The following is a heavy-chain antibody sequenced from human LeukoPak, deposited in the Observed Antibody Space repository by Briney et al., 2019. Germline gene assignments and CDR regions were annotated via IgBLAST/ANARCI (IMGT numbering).Heavy chain of an antibody. J-gene: IGHJ4*02. CDR1: GFTFSSYS. V-gene: IGHV3-48*01. D-gene: IGHD6-13*01. Sequence: GGSLRLSCAASGFTFSSYSMNWVRQAPGKGLEWVSYISSSSSTIYYAASVKGQFPIPRENAKNSLYLKMNSLRAEDTAVYYCARGSAAAGFDYWGQGTLVTVSS. CDR2: ISSSSSTI. CDR3: ARGSAAAGFDY.